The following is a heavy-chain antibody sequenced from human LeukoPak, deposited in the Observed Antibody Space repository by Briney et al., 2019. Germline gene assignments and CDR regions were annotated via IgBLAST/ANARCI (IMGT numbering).Heavy chain of an antibody. CDR2: ISTSGAGT. V-gene: IGHV3-23*01. CDR1: GFTFSSCD. J-gene: IGHJ4*02. CDR3: ARQYSYDSSGYYPWDY. D-gene: IGHD3-22*01. Sequence: PGGSLRLSCSASGFTFSSCDMNWVRQAPGKGPEWVSGISTSGAGTYYADSVKGRFAISRDNSKSTLYLQMNSLRVEDTAMYYCARQYSYDSSGYYPWDYWGQGTLVTVSS.